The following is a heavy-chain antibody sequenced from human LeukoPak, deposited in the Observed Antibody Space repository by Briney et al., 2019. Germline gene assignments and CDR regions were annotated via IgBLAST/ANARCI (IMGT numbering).Heavy chain of an antibody. V-gene: IGHV3-23*01. CDR2: ISGSGGST. J-gene: IGHJ5*02. Sequence: GGSLRLSCAASGFTLSSYSLNWVRQAPGKGLEWVSAISGSGGSTYYADSVKGRFTISRDNSKNTLYLQMNSLRAEDTAVYYCAKPLYRRSLYFDPWGQGTLVTVSS. CDR1: GFTLSSYS. D-gene: IGHD1-26*01. CDR3: AKPLYRRSLYFDP.